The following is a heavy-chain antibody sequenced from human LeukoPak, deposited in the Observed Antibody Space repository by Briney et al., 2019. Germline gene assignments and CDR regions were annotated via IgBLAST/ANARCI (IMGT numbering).Heavy chain of an antibody. CDR1: GFTFSSYG. Sequence: GRSLRLSCAASGFTFSSYGMHWVRQAPGKGLEWVAVIWYDGSNKYYADSVKGRFTISRDNAKNSLYLQMNSLRGEDTAVYYCARVLGYYYDSRGHDYWGQGTLVTVSS. V-gene: IGHV3-33*01. CDR2: IWYDGSNK. J-gene: IGHJ4*02. D-gene: IGHD3-22*01. CDR3: ARVLGYYYDSRGHDY.